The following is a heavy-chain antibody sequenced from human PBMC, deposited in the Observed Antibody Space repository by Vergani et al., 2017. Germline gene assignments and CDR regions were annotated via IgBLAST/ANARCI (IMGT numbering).Heavy chain of an antibody. CDR3: VYRKTECGTTGCFYPFYYYDYMDV. CDR2: LYWNDHQ. D-gene: IGHD1-7*01. V-gene: IGHV2-5*04. Sequence: QITLKESGPTLVKPTQPLTLTCTLSGFSLNTRGVSVAWIRQPPGKALDWLALLYWNDHQHYSPSLKNRVTITKDTSKNQVFLTMTNMDYVDTGTYYCVYRKTECGTTGCFYPFYYYDYMDVWGKGTTVTVSS. J-gene: IGHJ6*03. CDR1: GFSLNTRGVS.